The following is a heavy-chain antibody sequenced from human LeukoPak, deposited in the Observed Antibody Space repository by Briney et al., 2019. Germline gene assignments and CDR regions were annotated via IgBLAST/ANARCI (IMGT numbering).Heavy chain of an antibody. D-gene: IGHD3-16*01. CDR3: ARHYGP. V-gene: IGHV4-34*01. CDR1: GWSFSGYY. CDR2: IYYSGST. J-gene: IGHJ4*02. Sequence: PSETLSLTCAVYGWSFSGYYWSWIRQPPGKGLEWIGSIYYSGSTYYNPSLKSRVTISVDTSKNQFSLKLNSVTATDTAVYYCARHYGPWGQGTLVTVSS.